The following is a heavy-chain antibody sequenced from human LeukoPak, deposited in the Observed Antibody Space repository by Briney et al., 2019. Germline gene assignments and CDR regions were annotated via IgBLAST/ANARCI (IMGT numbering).Heavy chain of an antibody. CDR3: ARDSSNWRQYDC. V-gene: IGHV4-4*07. Sequence: SETLSLTCTVSGGSISSYYWSWIRQPAGKGLEWIGRIYTSGSTNYNPSLKSRVTMSVDTSRNQFSLNLSSVTAADTAMYYCARDSSNWRQYDCWGQGTLVTVSS. J-gene: IGHJ4*02. D-gene: IGHD5-24*01. CDR2: IYTSGST. CDR1: GGSISSYY.